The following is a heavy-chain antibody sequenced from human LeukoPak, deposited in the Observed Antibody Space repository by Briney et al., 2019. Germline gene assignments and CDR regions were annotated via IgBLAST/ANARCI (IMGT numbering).Heavy chain of an antibody. Sequence: ASVKVSCKASGYTFTSYGISWVRQAPGQGLEWMGWISAYNGNTNYARNLQGRVTMTTDTSTSTAYMELRSLRSDDTAMYYCARDPLAYCGGDCYPGFDYWGQGTLVTVSS. J-gene: IGHJ4*02. CDR1: GYTFTSYG. D-gene: IGHD2-21*02. CDR3: ARDPLAYCGGDCYPGFDY. V-gene: IGHV1-18*01. CDR2: ISAYNGNT.